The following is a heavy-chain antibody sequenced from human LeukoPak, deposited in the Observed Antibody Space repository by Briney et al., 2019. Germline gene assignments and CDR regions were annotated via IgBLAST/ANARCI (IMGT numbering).Heavy chain of an antibody. CDR3: ARTYSSGRVYFDY. D-gene: IGHD6-19*01. Sequence: SETLSLTCTVSGGSISSYYWSWIRQPPGKGLEWIGYIYYSGSTSYNPSLKSRVTISVDTSKNQFSLKLRSVTAADTAVYYCARTYSSGRVYFDYWGQGTLVTVSS. CDR1: GGSISSYY. V-gene: IGHV4-59*08. CDR2: IYYSGST. J-gene: IGHJ4*02.